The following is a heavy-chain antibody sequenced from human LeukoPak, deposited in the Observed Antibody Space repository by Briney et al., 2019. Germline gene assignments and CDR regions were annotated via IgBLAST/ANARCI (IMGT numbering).Heavy chain of an antibody. V-gene: IGHV3-23*01. Sequence: QSGGSLRLSCAASGFTFSSYAMSWVRQAPGKGLEWVSAISGSGGSTYYADSVKGRFTISRDNSKNTLYLQVNSLRAEDTAVYYCSWGGSGYYAYWGQGTLVTVSS. J-gene: IGHJ4*02. D-gene: IGHD3-3*01. CDR2: ISGSGGST. CDR1: GFTFSSYA. CDR3: SWGGSGYYAY.